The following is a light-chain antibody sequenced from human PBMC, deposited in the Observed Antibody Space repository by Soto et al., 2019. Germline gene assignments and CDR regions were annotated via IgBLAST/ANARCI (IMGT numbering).Light chain of an antibody. CDR1: QGISNW. CDR3: HKANSFPRT. Sequence: DIQLTQSPSSVSASVGDRVTITCRASQGISNWLAWYQQKPGKAPKFLSYSTSSLQSGVPSRFSDSLSGTDFSLTISRLQSEDLANDYCHKANSFPRTFGQETKREIK. V-gene: IGKV1-12*01. CDR2: STS. J-gene: IGKJ1*01.